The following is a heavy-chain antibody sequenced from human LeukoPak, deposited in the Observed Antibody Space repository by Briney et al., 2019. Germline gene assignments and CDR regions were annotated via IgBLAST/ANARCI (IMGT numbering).Heavy chain of an antibody. Sequence: SETLSLTCTVSGGSITTSSYYWGWIRQPPGKGLEWIGSIYYSGSTYYNPSHKSRVTISVDTSKNQFSLKLSSVTAADTAVYYCARHYRERYFDWGWFDPWGQGTLVTVSS. V-gene: IGHV4-39*01. CDR3: ARHYRERYFDWGWFDP. J-gene: IGHJ5*02. CDR1: GGSITTSSYY. CDR2: IYYSGST. D-gene: IGHD3-9*01.